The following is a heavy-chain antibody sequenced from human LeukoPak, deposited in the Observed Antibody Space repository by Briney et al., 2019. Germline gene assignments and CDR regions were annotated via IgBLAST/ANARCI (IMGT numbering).Heavy chain of an antibody. V-gene: IGHV3-64*01. CDR2: ISNNGVRI. J-gene: IGHJ4*02. D-gene: IGHD3-10*01. CDR1: GFTFCSYA. CDR3: ARDLSGGGLYY. Sequence: GGSLRLSCAASGFTFCSYAMHWVRQAPGKGLEYVSAISNNGVRIYYANSVRGRFSISRDNSKNTLSLQMGSLRPEDMAVYYCARDLSGGGLYYWGQGTLVTVS.